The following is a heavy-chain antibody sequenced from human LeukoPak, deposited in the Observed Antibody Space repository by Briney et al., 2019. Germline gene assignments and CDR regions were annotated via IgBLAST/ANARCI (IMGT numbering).Heavy chain of an antibody. D-gene: IGHD5-18*01. CDR3: AREEWIPYYYYYYMDV. Sequence: GGSLRLSCAASGFTFSSYWMSWVRQAPGKGLEWVANIKQGGSEKYYVDSVKGRFTIPRDNAENSLYLQMNSLRAEDTAVYYCAREEWIPYYYYYYMDVWGKGTTVTVSS. V-gene: IGHV3-7*01. J-gene: IGHJ6*03. CDR1: GFTFSSYW. CDR2: IKQGGSEK.